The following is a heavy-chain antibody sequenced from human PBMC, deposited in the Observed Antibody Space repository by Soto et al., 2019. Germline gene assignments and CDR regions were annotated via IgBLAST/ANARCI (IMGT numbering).Heavy chain of an antibody. CDR1: GYKFADYN. J-gene: IGHJ4*02. D-gene: IGHD6-19*01. V-gene: IGHV1-8*02. Sequence: QVQLVQSGAEVKRPGASVKVSCTTSGYKFADYNMNWVRQATGRGLEWLGYMNSFSGGSDFAPKFQDRLTLTKNPSISTAYLELTNLRDGDTAVYYWARGSAFQRTGNSDFWGQGTPVTVSS. CDR3: ARGSAFQRTGNSDF. CDR2: MNSFSGGS.